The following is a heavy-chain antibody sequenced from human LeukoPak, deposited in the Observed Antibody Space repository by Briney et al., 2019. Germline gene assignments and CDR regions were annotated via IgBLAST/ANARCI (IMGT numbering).Heavy chain of an antibody. CDR1: GYTFTGYY. CDR2: INPNSGGT. V-gene: IGHV1-2*02. J-gene: IGHJ4*02. CDR3: AISTTVTTRIDY. D-gene: IGHD4-17*01. Sequence: ASVKVSCKASGYTFTGYYMHWVRQAPGQGLEWMGWINPNSGGTNYAQKFQGRVTVTRDTSISTAYMELSRLRSDDTAVYYCAISTTVTTRIDYWGQGTLVTVSS.